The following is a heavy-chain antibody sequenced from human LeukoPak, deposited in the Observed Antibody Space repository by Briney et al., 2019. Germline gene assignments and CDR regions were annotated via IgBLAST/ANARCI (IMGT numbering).Heavy chain of an antibody. Sequence: GGSLRFSCAASGFIFSSYAMNWVRQAPGKGLEWVSSISGSGDSTYSADSVKGRFTISRDNSKNTLYLQMNSLRAEDTAVYYCAKDQGSLPTLNWFDPWGQGTLVTVSS. CDR3: AKDQGSLPTLNWFDP. D-gene: IGHD2-15*01. CDR2: ISGSGDST. V-gene: IGHV3-23*01. CDR1: GFIFSSYA. J-gene: IGHJ5*02.